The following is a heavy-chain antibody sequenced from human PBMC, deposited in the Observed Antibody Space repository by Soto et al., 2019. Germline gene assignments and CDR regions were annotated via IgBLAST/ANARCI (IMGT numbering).Heavy chain of an antibody. CDR2: IYYSGST. CDR1: GGSISSYY. Sequence: SETLSLTCTVSGGSISSYYWSWIRQPPGKGLEWIGYIYYSGSTNYNPSLKSRVTISVDTSKNQFSLKLSSVTAADTAVYYCARDTYFEGVTAMDPPYYYYGMDVWXQGXTFXVSS. V-gene: IGHV4-59*01. D-gene: IGHD5-18*01. J-gene: IGHJ6*02. CDR3: ARDTYFEGVTAMDPPYYYYGMDV.